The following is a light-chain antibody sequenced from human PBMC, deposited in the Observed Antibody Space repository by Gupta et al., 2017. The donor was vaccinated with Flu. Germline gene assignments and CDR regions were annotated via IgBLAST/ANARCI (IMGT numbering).Light chain of an antibody. CDR2: DAF. Sequence: SLSPPVGDTVTITCRVIQSIGSYLNRYQQKPGKAPKLLIYDAFSLQSWVTPRFIGSGYGTDFTPPIISLQPADFVTYYCQQSYSNPPIVTFGPGTKVDIK. CDR3: QQSYSNPPIVT. J-gene: IGKJ3*01. V-gene: IGKV1-39*01. CDR1: QSIGSY.